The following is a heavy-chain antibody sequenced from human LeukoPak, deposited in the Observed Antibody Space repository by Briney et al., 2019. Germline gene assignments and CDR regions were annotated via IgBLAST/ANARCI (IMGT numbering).Heavy chain of an antibody. J-gene: IGHJ4*02. CDR1: GGSLSGYY. Sequence: SETLSLTCGVYGGSLSGYYWSWIRQPPGKGLEWIGTIYHSGYTYYNPSLKSRVTMSVDTSKNQFSLKLSSVTAADTAVYYCTRNYHSGWDYFYYWGQGTLVTVSS. D-gene: IGHD6-19*01. CDR3: TRNYHSGWDYFYY. V-gene: IGHV4-34*01. CDR2: IYHSGYT.